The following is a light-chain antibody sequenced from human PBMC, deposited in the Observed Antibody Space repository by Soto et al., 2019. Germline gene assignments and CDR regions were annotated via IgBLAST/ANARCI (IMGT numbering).Light chain of an antibody. CDR2: EVN. CDR3: CSYAGYRV. CDR1: SGDVGIYNL. J-gene: IGLJ3*02. Sequence: QSVLTQPASVSGSPGQSITISCTGTSGDVGIYNLVSWYQQHPGKAPKVMIYEVNRRPSGVSDRFSGSKSGNTASLTISGLQAEDEADYYCCSYAGYRVFGGGTKVTVL. V-gene: IGLV2-23*02.